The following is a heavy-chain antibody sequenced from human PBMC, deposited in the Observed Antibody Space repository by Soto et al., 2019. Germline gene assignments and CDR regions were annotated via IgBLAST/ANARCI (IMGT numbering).Heavy chain of an antibody. CDR3: AKVASYDSSGGYFAP. V-gene: IGHV3-30*18. CDR1: GFTFSSYG. D-gene: IGHD3-22*01. CDR2: ISYDGSNK. J-gene: IGHJ4*02. Sequence: GGSLRLSCGALGFTFSSYGMHWVRQAPGKGLEWVAVISYDGSNKYYADSVKGRFTISRDNSKNTLYLQMNSLRAEDTAVYYCAKVASYDSSGGYFAPWGQGTLVTVSS.